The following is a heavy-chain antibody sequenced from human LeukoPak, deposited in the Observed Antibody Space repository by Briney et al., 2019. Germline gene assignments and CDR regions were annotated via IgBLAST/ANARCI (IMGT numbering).Heavy chain of an antibody. J-gene: IGHJ4*02. CDR2: IYSSGTT. Sequence: PSATLSLTCTVSGDSINNYFWTWIRQPAGKVLEWIGRIYSSGTTNYNPSLKSRLIMSVDTSKNQFSLNLSSVTAADTAVYYCARDANARAWDYWGQGILVTVSS. V-gene: IGHV4-4*07. CDR1: GDSINNYF. D-gene: IGHD1-1*01. CDR3: ARDANARAWDY.